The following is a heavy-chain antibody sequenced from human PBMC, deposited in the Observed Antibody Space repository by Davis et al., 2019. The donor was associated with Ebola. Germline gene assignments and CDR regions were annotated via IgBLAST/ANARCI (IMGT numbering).Heavy chain of an antibody. V-gene: IGHV1-2*02. CDR1: GYTFTGYY. D-gene: IGHD4-17*01. J-gene: IGHJ4*02. Sequence: ASVKVSCKASGYTFTGYYMHWVRQAPGQGLEWMGWINPNSGGTNYAQKFQGRVTMTRDTSISTAYMELSRLRSDDTAVYYCARGLDYGDYVFPPYFDYWGQGTLVTVSS. CDR3: ARGLDYGDYVFPPYFDY. CDR2: INPNSGGT.